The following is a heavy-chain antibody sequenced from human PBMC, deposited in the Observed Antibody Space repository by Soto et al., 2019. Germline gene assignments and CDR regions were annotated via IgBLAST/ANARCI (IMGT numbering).Heavy chain of an antibody. CDR2: IYYSGST. V-gene: IGHV4-30-4*01. Sequence: TLSLTCPVSGGSLSSGEYYWRRIRQPPGKGLEWIGYIYYSGSTYYNPSLKSRVTISVDTSKNQFSLKLSSVTAADTAVYYCARAAVTPRWRFDYWGQGTLVTVSS. D-gene: IGHD4-4*01. J-gene: IGHJ4*02. CDR3: ARAAVTPRWRFDY. CDR1: GGSLSSGEYY.